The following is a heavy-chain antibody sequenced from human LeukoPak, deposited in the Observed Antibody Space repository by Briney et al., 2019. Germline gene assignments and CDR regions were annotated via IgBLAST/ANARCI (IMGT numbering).Heavy chain of an antibody. CDR3: VRGPYGSGSYY. Sequence: SETLSLTCTVSGGSISSGDYYWSWIHQPPGKGLEWIGYIYYSGTTYYNPSLKSRVTISVDTSKNQFSLKLTSVTAADTAVYYCVRGPYGSGSYYWGQGTLVTVSS. CDR1: GGSISSGDYY. D-gene: IGHD3-10*01. J-gene: IGHJ4*02. CDR2: IYYSGTT. V-gene: IGHV4-30-4*01.